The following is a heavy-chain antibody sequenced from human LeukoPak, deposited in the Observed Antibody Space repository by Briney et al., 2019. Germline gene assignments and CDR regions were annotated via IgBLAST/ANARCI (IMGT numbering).Heavy chain of an antibody. J-gene: IGHJ4*02. Sequence: ASVKVSCKASGYTFTSYGISWVRQAPGQGLEWMGWISAYNGNTNYAQKLQGRVTMTTDASTSTAYMELRSLRSDDTAVYYCARALYYYDSSGYWGQGTLVTVSS. CDR3: ARALYYYDSSGY. CDR1: GYTFTSYG. V-gene: IGHV1-18*01. CDR2: ISAYNGNT. D-gene: IGHD3-22*01.